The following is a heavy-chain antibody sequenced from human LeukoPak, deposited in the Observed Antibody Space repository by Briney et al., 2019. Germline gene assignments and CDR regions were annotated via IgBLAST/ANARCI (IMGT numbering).Heavy chain of an antibody. CDR2: INYSGST. J-gene: IGHJ6*03. CDR3: ARSRTIYDILTGYYYYYYMDV. V-gene: IGHV4-39*07. D-gene: IGHD3-9*01. CDR1: GGSISSSSYY. Sequence: SETLSLTCTVSGGSISSSSYYWGWIRQPPGKGLEWIGSINYSGSTYYNPSLKSRVTISEDTSKNQFSLKLSSVTAADTAVYYCARSRTIYDILTGYYYYYYMDVWGKGTTVTISS.